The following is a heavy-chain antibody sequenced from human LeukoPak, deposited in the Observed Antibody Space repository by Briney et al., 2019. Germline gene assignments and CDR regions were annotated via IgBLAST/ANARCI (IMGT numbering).Heavy chain of an antibody. CDR2: IIPIFGTA. J-gene: IGHJ4*02. CDR3: ARNPEYGSSWALNY. Sequence: SVKVSCKASGGTFSSYAISWVRQAPGQGLEWMGGIIPIFGTANYAQKFQGRVTITTDESTSTAYMELSSLRSEDTAVYYCARNPEYGSSWALNYWGQGTLVTVSS. CDR1: GGTFSSYA. D-gene: IGHD6-13*01. V-gene: IGHV1-69*05.